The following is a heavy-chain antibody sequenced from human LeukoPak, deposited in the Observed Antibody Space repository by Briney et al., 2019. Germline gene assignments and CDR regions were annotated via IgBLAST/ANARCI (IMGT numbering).Heavy chain of an antibody. CDR3: ARSVGTVVVPAAMTYGMDV. Sequence: SQTLSLTCATSGDSVSSNSAAWNWIRQSPSRGLEWLGRTYYRSKWYNDYAVSVKSRITINPDTSKNQFSLQLNSVTPEDTAVYYCARSVGTVVVPAAMTYGMDVWGQGTTVTVSS. V-gene: IGHV6-1*01. J-gene: IGHJ6*02. CDR1: GDSVSSNSAA. CDR2: TYYRSKWYN. D-gene: IGHD2-2*01.